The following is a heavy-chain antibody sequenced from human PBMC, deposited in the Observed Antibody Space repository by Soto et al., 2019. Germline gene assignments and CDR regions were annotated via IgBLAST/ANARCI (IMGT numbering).Heavy chain of an antibody. Sequence: GGSLRLSCAAYGFTVSGNYSSWVRQAPGKGLEWVAVIYIGGSTYYADSVKGRFTISRDTSKNTLYLQMNSLRAEDTAVYYCARDLTMVRRSYYYGMDVWGQGTTVTVSS. CDR2: IYIGGST. CDR3: ARDLTMVRRSYYYGMDV. J-gene: IGHJ6*02. V-gene: IGHV3-53*01. D-gene: IGHD3-10*01. CDR1: GFTVSGNY.